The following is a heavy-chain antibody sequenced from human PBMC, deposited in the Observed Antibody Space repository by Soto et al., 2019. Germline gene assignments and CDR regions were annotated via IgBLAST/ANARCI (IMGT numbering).Heavy chain of an antibody. Sequence: AGGSLRLSCAASGFTFSSYEMNWVRQAPGKGLEWVSYISSSGSTIYYADSVKGRFTISRDNAKNPLYLQMNSLRAEDTAVYYCARAGYSSSWSGYYYYYGMDVWGQGTTVTVSS. J-gene: IGHJ6*02. CDR3: ARAGYSSSWSGYYYYYGMDV. CDR1: GFTFSSYE. CDR2: ISSSGSTI. D-gene: IGHD6-13*01. V-gene: IGHV3-48*03.